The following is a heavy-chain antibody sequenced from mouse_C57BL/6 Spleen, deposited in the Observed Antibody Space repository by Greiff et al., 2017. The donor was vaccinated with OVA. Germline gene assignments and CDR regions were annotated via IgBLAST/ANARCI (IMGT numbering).Heavy chain of an antibody. CDR3: ARGATVVARGDY. J-gene: IGHJ2*01. CDR1: GYTFTSYW. CDR2: IYPGSGST. D-gene: IGHD1-1*01. Sequence: QVHVKQPGAELVKPGASVKMSCKASGYTFTSYWITWVKQRPGQGLEWIGDIYPGSGSTNYNEKFKSKATLTVDTSSSTAYMQLSSLTSEDSAVYYCARGATVVARGDYWGQGTTLTVSS. V-gene: IGHV1-55*01.